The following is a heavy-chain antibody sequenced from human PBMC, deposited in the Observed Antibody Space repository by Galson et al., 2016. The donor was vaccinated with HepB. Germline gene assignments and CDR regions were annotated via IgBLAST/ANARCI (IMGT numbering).Heavy chain of an antibody. Sequence: SVKVSCKASGYTFTTHTMHWVRQAPGQRLEWMGWINAAKGTTKYSQKFQGRVTISRDTSATTAYMELNSLTSEDTAMYYCAREGGMSTFGGPTPYTGFDPWGQGTLVTASS. J-gene: IGHJ5*02. D-gene: IGHD3-16*01. CDR2: INAAKGTT. V-gene: IGHV1-3*01. CDR1: GYTFTTHT. CDR3: AREGGMSTFGGPTPYTGFDP.